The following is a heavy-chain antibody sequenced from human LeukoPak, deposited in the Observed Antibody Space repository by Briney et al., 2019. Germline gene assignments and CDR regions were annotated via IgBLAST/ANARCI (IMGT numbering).Heavy chain of an antibody. CDR3: AKDVSRLVRHYFDY. D-gene: IGHD6-19*01. Sequence: PGGSLRLSCAASGFTVSNTYMNWVRQAPGKGLEWVSAISGSGGSTYYADSVKGRFTISRDNSKNTLYLQMNSLRAEDTAVYYCAKDVSRLVRHYFDYWGQGTLVTVSS. V-gene: IGHV3-23*01. J-gene: IGHJ4*02. CDR2: ISGSGGST. CDR1: GFTVSNTY.